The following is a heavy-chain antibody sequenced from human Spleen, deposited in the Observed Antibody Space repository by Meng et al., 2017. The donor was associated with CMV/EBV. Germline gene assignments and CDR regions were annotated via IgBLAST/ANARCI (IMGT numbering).Heavy chain of an antibody. CDR3: ARDNGAAGTYYYYGMDV. CDR1: GFTFSSYA. Sequence: GESLKISCAASGFTFSSYAMSWVRQAPGKGLEWVSAISGSGGSTYYADSVKGRFTISRDNSKNTLYLQMNSLRAEDTAVYYCARDNGAAGTYYYYGMDVWGQGTTVTVSS. J-gene: IGHJ6*02. V-gene: IGHV3-23*01. D-gene: IGHD6-13*01. CDR2: ISGSGGST.